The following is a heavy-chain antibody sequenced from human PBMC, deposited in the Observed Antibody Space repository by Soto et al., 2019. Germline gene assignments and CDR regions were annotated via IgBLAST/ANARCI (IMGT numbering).Heavy chain of an antibody. V-gene: IGHV3-48*01. J-gene: IGHJ4*02. CDR3: ARGLPSKGFDY. CDR1: GFTFSSYS. CDR2: ISSSSSTI. D-gene: IGHD4-4*01. Sequence: EVQLVESAGGLVQPGGYLRLYCAASGFTFSSYSMNWVRQAPGKGLEWVSYISSSSSTIYYADSVKGRFTISRDNAKNSLYLPMNSLRAEDTAVYYCARGLPSKGFDYWGQGTLVTVSS.